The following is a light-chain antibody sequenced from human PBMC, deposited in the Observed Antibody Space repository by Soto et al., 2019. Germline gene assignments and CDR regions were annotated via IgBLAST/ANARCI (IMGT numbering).Light chain of an antibody. CDR2: EVS. J-gene: IGLJ3*02. CDR1: SSAVGLYNY. Sequence: QSALTQPASVSGSPGQSITISCPGTSSAVGLYNYVSWYQQHPGKAPKLMIYEVSNRPSGVSNRFSGSKSGNTASLTISGLQTEDESDYYCSSYTSSSTLVFGGGTKLTVL. CDR3: SSYTSSSTLV. V-gene: IGLV2-14*01.